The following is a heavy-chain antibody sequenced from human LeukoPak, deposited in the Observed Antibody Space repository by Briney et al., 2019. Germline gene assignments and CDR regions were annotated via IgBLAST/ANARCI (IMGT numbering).Heavy chain of an antibody. V-gene: IGHV1-46*01. D-gene: IGHD3-3*01. CDR3: ARDLMGFLESDY. Sequence: ASVTVSCKASGYTFTSHYIHWVRQAPGQGLEWMGIINHSGGSTSYAQKFQGRVTMTRDMSTSTVYIELSSLRSEDTAVYYCARDLMGFLESDYWGQGTLVTVSS. CDR1: GYTFTSHY. J-gene: IGHJ4*02. CDR2: INHSGGST.